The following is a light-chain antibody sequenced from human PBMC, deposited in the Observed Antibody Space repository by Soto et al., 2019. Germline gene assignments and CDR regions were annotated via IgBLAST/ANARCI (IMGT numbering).Light chain of an antibody. CDR1: SSDVGGYNY. CDR3: SSYAGSNTVV. J-gene: IGLJ2*01. CDR2: EVS. Sequence: SALTQPPSASGSPGQSVTISCTGTSSDVGGYNYVSWYQQHPGKAPKLMIYEVSKRPSGVPDRFSGSKSGNTASRTVSGLQAEDEADYYCSSYAGSNTVVFGGGTKLTVL. V-gene: IGLV2-8*01.